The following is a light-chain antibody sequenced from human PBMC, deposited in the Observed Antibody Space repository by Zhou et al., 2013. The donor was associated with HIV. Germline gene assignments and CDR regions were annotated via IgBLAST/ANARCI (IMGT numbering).Light chain of an antibody. CDR1: ESISSW. J-gene: IGKJ1*01. Sequence: DIQMTQSPSTLSASVGDRVTLTCRASESISSWLAWYQQKPGKAPKLLIYKAVSLQSGIPSRFSGSGSGTEFTLTISSLQPDDFATYFCQQCKSFPWTFGQGTKVKSN. CDR2: KAV. V-gene: IGKV1-5*03. CDR3: QQCKSFPWT.